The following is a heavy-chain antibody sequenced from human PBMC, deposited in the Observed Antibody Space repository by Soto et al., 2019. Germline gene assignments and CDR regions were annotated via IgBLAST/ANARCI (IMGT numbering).Heavy chain of an antibody. J-gene: IGHJ4*02. V-gene: IGHV3-23*01. Sequence: EVQLLESGGGLVQPGGSLRLSCAASGFTFSNYAMTWVRQAPGKGLEWVSVITGSGGGTYFVDSVRGRFTISRDNSKNTLYLQITSLRAEDTAVYYCAKRPLTAAGFDYWGQGTPVTVSS. D-gene: IGHD6-13*01. CDR3: AKRPLTAAGFDY. CDR2: ITGSGGGT. CDR1: GFTFSNYA.